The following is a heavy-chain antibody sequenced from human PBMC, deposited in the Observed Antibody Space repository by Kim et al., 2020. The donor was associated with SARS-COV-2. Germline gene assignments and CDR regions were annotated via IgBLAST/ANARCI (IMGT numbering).Heavy chain of an antibody. V-gene: IGHV3-7*01. CDR3: ARGGRTAYFFD. D-gene: IGHD2-21*01. CDR1: GFTFSYYF. Sequence: GGSLRLSCVGPGFTFSYYFMSWVRQAPRKGLEWVANIKQDGSEKKYVASVRGRFTISRDNDRSSMYLQMDSLRAEDTGYYFCARGGRTAYFFD. J-gene: IGHJ4*01. CDR2: IKQDGSEK.